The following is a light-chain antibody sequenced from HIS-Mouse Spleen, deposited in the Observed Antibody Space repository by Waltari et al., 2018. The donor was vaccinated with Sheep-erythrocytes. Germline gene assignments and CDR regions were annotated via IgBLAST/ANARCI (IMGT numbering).Light chain of an antibody. V-gene: IGLV2-23*01. CDR1: SSDVGRYNL. Sequence: QSALTQPASVSGSPGQSITISCTGTSSDVGRYNLVSWYQPHPGKAPKLMSYEGSKRPSGVSNRFSGSKSGNTASLTISGLQAEDEADYYCCSYAGSFWVFGGGTKLTVL. J-gene: IGLJ3*02. CDR2: EGS. CDR3: CSYAGSFWV.